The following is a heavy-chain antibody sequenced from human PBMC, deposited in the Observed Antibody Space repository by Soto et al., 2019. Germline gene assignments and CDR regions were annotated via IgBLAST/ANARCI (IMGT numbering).Heavy chain of an antibody. J-gene: IGHJ4*02. CDR2: INSNGGST. Sequence: EVQLVESGGGLVQPGGSLRLSCAASGFTFSSYAMHWVRQAPGKGLEYVSVINSNGGSTYYANSVKGRFTISRDNSKNTLYLQMGSLRAEDMAVYYCARTSGYACDYWGQGTLVTVSS. V-gene: IGHV3-64*01. CDR3: ARTSGYACDY. CDR1: GFTFSSYA. D-gene: IGHD5-12*01.